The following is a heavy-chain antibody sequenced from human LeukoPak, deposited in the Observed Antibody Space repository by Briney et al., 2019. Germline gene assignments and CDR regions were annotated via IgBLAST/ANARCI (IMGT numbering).Heavy chain of an antibody. V-gene: IGHV4-59*01. CDR1: GGSISSYY. Sequence: TSETLSRTCTVSGGSISSYYWSWIRQPPGKGREWIGYMPYSGRSSYNPALRRRVTIPVDASKKQFSLKLSSVPAADTAVYYCARDGYSDSSGYDYPPSVWGQGTLVTVSS. D-gene: IGHD3-22*01. CDR3: ARDGYSDSSGYDYPPSV. J-gene: IGHJ4*02. CDR2: MPYSGRS.